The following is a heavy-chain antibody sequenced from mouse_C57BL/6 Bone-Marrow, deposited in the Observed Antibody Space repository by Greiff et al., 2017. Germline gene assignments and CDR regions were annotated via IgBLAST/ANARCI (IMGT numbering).Heavy chain of an antibody. CDR2: ISSGSSTI. CDR1: GFTFSDYG. Sequence: EVHLVESGGGLVKPGGSLKLSCAASGFTFSDYGMHWVRQAPEKGLEWVAYISSGSSTIYYADTVKGRFTISRDNAKNTLFLQMTSLRSEDTAMYYCARRYTGNYYAMDYWGQGTSVTVSS. CDR3: ARRYTGNYYAMDY. J-gene: IGHJ4*01. D-gene: IGHD2-12*01. V-gene: IGHV5-17*01.